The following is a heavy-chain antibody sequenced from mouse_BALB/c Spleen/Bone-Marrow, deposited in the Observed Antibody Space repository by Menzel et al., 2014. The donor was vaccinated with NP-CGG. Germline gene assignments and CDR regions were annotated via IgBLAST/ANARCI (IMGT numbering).Heavy chain of an antibody. V-gene: IGHV1S137*01. CDR1: GYTFTDYA. CDR3: ARRGGFYAMEY. Sequence: QVQLQQSGAELVRPGVSVKISCKGSGYTFTDYAMHWVKQSHAKSLEWIGVISTYYGDASYNQKFKGKATMTVDKSSSTAYMELARLTSEDSAIYYCARRGGFYAMEYWGQGTSVTVSS. CDR2: ISTYYGDA. J-gene: IGHJ4*01.